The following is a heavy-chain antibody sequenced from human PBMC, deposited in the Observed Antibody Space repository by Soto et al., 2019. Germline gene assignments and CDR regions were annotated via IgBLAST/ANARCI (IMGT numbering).Heavy chain of an antibody. CDR2: IYPGDSHT. D-gene: IGHD1-26*01. J-gene: IGHJ3*01. CDR1: GYTFPNFW. CDR3: ARPSDRGAFDV. V-gene: IGHV5-51*01. Sequence: GESLKISCKGSGYTFPNFWIAWVRQMPGKGLEWMGIIYPGDSHTSYSPSFQGQVTISADKSISTAYLPWNSLKASDTATYSCARPSDRGAFDVWGQGTMVTVSS.